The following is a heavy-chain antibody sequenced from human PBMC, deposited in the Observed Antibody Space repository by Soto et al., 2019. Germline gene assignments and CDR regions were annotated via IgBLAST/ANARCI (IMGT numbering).Heavy chain of an antibody. CDR2: IWHDGNNK. CDR1: GFTFSNYG. J-gene: IGHJ6*02. CDR3: ASDLVGASDSYGLDV. Sequence: PGGSLRLSCAASGFTFSNYGMHWVRQAPGEGLEWVAIIWHDGNNKYYADSVRGRFIISRDNSKNRLYLQMNSLRAEDTAVYYCASDLVGASDSYGLDVWGQGAPVTVSS. V-gene: IGHV3-33*01. D-gene: IGHD1-26*01.